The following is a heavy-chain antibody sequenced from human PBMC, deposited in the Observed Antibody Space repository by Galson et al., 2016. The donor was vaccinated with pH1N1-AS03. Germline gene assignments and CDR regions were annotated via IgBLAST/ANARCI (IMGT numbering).Heavy chain of an antibody. CDR1: GFTFAITA. CDR2: VSGNGGSE. Sequence: SLRLSCAASGFTFAITAMNWVRQAPGKGLAWVAAVSGNGGSEYYADSVQGRFTISRDNSKNTLFLQMNNLRAEDTAVYYCAKDRGNSSGWYPAFYFDSWGQGTQVTVSS. J-gene: IGHJ4*02. V-gene: IGHV3-23*01. CDR3: AKDRGNSSGWYPAFYFDS. D-gene: IGHD6-19*01.